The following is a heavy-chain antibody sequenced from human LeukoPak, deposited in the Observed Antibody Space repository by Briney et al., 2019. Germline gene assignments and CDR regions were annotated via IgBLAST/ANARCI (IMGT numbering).Heavy chain of an antibody. D-gene: IGHD3-10*01. Sequence: GGSLRLSCAASGFTFSSYGMHWVRQAPGKGLEWVAFIRYDGSNKYYADSVKGRFTISRDNSKNTLYLQMNSLRAEDTAVYYCAKGATYYYGSGSYSFDAFDIWGQGTMVTVSS. CDR2: IRYDGSNK. CDR3: AKGATYYYGSGSYSFDAFDI. V-gene: IGHV3-30*02. J-gene: IGHJ3*02. CDR1: GFTFSSYG.